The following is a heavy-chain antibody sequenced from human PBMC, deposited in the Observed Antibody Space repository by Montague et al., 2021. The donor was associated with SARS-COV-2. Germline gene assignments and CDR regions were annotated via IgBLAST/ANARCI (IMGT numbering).Heavy chain of an antibody. Sequence: TLSLTCTVSGGSVSSGSYYWSWIRQPAGKGLEWIGRIYTSGSSNYNPSLKSRVTISVDTSKNRFPLKVSSVTAADTAVYYCARERSADYYDGSGYHSYKYGMDVWGQGTTVTVSS. V-gene: IGHV4-61*02. CDR2: IYTSGSS. D-gene: IGHD3-22*01. CDR1: GGSVSSGSYY. J-gene: IGHJ6*02. CDR3: ARERSADYYDGSGYHSYKYGMDV.